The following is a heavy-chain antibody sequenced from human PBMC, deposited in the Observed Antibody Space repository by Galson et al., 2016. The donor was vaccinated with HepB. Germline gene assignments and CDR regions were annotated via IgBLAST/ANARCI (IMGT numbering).Heavy chain of an antibody. CDR2: IYFAGTT. CDR3: ARVPPTVVTPVYFFDY. D-gene: IGHD4-23*01. Sequence: SETLSLTCSVSGDSITSNSYYWAWIRQPPGKGLEWIGSIYFAGTTFYTASLKSRVTFSMDTSKNQFSLDLRSVTAADTAVYYCARVPPTVVTPVYFFDYWGRGTLVTVSS. V-gene: IGHV4-39*02. CDR1: GDSITSNSYY. J-gene: IGHJ4*02.